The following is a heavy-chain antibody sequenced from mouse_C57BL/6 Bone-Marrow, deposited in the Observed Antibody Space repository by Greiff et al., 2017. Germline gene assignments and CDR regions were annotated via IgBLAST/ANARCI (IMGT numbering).Heavy chain of an antibody. CDR1: GYTFTSYW. J-gene: IGHJ1*03. V-gene: IGHV1-55*01. CDR2: IYPGSGST. Sequence: QVQLQQPGAELVKPGASVKMSCKASGYTFTSYWITWVKQRPGQGLEWIGDIYPGSGSTNYNEKFKSKATLTVDTSSSTAYMQLSSLTSEDSAVYYCARGGLWLRGWYFDVWGTGTTVTVSS. CDR3: ARGGLWLRGWYFDV. D-gene: IGHD2-2*01.